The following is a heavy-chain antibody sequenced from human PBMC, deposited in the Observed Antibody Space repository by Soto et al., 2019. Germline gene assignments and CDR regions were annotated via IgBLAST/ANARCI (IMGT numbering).Heavy chain of an antibody. CDR1: VDSVSSNSAI. CDR2: TYYTSKWYN. D-gene: IGHD6-19*01. CDR3: ARVYSSGWSFYYGTDV. V-gene: IGHV6-1*01. Sequence: PSQTLSLTCAISVDSVSSNSAIWNWFRPSPSRGLEWLGRTYYTSKWYNDYAVSVKSRISINPDTSKNQVSLQLNSVTPEDTAVYYCARVYSSGWSFYYGTDVWGQGTTVTVSS. J-gene: IGHJ6*02.